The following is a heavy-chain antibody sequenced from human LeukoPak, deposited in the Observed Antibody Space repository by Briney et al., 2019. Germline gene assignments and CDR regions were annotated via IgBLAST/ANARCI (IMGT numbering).Heavy chain of an antibody. CDR1: GYTFTGYY. J-gene: IGHJ6*03. D-gene: IGHD3-3*01. CDR3: ARHHITIFGVADMDV. CDR2: INPNSGGT. Sequence: GASVKVSCKASGYTFTGYYMHWVRQAPGQGLEWMGWINPNSGGTNYAQKFQGRVTMTRDTSISTAYMELSRLRSDDTAVYYCARHHITIFGVADMDVWGKGTTVTVSS. V-gene: IGHV1-2*02.